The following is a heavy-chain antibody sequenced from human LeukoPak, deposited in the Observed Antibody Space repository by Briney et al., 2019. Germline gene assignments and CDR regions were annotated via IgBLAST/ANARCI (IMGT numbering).Heavy chain of an antibody. CDR2: ISYDGSNK. V-gene: IGHV3-30*04. CDR3: ARAMNSWFLLDLDY. CDR1: GFTFSSYA. Sequence: GGSLRLSCAASGFTFSSYAMHWVRQAPGKGLEWVAVISYDGSNKYYADSVKGRFTISRDNSKNTLYLQMNSLRAEDTAMYYCARAMNSWFLLDLDYWGQGTLVTVSS. D-gene: IGHD3-22*01. J-gene: IGHJ4*02.